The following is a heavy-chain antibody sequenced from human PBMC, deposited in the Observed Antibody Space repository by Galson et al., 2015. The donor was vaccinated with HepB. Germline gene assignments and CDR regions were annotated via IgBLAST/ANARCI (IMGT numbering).Heavy chain of an antibody. Sequence: CAASGFTFSSYNINWVRQAPGKGLEWVSYISSSSTTIYYADSVKGRFTVSRDNAKNTLYLQMNSLSAEDAAVYYCTTRLFLEWLPDDYWGQGTLVTASS. J-gene: IGHJ4*02. CDR3: TTRLFLEWLPDDY. D-gene: IGHD3-3*01. V-gene: IGHV3-48*04. CDR2: ISSSSTTI. CDR1: GFTFSSYN.